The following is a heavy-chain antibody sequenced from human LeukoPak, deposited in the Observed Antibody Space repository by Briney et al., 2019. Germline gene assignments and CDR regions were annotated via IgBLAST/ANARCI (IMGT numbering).Heavy chain of an antibody. V-gene: IGHV3-13*01. CDR1: GFTFDNND. D-gene: IGHD1-14*01. Sequence: PGGSLRLSCEGSGFTFDNNDVHWVRQTTGKGLEWVSAIGSAGYTYYADSVRGRFTITRNNAKQSLYLQMNSLRVEDTAVYHCVRQPDSARYGFDYWGRGTQVTVSS. CDR3: VRQPDSARYGFDY. CDR2: IGSAGYT. J-gene: IGHJ4*02.